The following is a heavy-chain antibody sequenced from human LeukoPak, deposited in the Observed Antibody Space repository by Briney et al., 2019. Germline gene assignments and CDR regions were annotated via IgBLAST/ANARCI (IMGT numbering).Heavy chain of an antibody. J-gene: IGHJ6*02. V-gene: IGHV3-48*03. CDR2: ISSSGSKI. Sequence: PGGSLRLSCAASGFTFSSYEMNWVRQAPGKGLEWVSYISSSGSKIYYADSVKGGLTIYRDKAKNTLYLQMNSLRAEHTAVYYCARDSAFTAPRGTMHGMHVWGQGTTVTVSS. D-gene: IGHD3-10*01. CDR1: GFTFSSYE. CDR3: ARDSAFTAPRGTMHGMHV.